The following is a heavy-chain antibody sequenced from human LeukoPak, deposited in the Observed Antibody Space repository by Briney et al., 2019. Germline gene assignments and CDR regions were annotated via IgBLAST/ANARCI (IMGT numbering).Heavy chain of an antibody. V-gene: IGHV3-23*01. CDR3: ASSITGTTNMGIDY. CDR1: GITLSNYG. CDR2: ISGSGGST. D-gene: IGHD1-20*01. J-gene: IGHJ4*02. Sequence: GGSLRLSCAVSGITLSNYGMSWVRQAPGKGLEWVAGISGSGGSTYYADSVKGRFTVSRDNPKNTLYLQMNSLRAEDTAVYYCASSITGTTNMGIDYWGQGTLVTVSS.